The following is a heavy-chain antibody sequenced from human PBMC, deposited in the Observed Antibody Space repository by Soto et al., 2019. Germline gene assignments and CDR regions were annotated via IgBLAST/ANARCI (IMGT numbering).Heavy chain of an antibody. Sequence: GGSLRLSCAASGFSFSSYSMNWVRQAPGKGLEWVSSISSSSTAIFYGDSVKGRFIISRDNAENSLYLQMNSLKSEDTALYYGITDFMSHSSGYYYRPSWGQGTLVTVSS. CDR1: GFSFSSYS. V-gene: IGHV3-21*03. CDR2: ISSSSTAI. D-gene: IGHD3-22*01. J-gene: IGHJ5*02. CDR3: ITDFMSHSSGYYYRPS.